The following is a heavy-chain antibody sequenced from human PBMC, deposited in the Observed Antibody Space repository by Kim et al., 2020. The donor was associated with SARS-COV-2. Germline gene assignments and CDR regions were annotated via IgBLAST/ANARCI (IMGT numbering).Heavy chain of an antibody. V-gene: IGHV3-7*05. CDR1: GFTFTTYW. D-gene: IGHD6-19*01. Sequence: GGSLRLSCAASGFTFTTYWMFWVRQAPGKGLEWVATIKQDGSETHYVDSVRGRFTISRDNTKNSVYLQMDSLRDEDTAVYYCAGGGGWVLDSWGQGTLGAVST. J-gene: IGHJ4*02. CDR2: IKQDGSET. CDR3: AGGGGWVLDS.